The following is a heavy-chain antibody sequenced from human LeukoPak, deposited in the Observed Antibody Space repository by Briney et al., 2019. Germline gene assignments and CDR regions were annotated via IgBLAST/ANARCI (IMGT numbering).Heavy chain of an antibody. CDR2: IYYSGST. Sequence: SETLSLTCTVSGGSISSYYWSRIRQPPGKGLEWIGYIYYSGSTNYNPSLKSRVTISVDTSKNQFSLKLSSVTAADTAVYYCARVFREWEGRYYFDYWGQGTLVTVSS. CDR3: ARVFREWEGRYYFDY. D-gene: IGHD1-26*01. J-gene: IGHJ4*02. CDR1: GGSISSYY. V-gene: IGHV4-59*01.